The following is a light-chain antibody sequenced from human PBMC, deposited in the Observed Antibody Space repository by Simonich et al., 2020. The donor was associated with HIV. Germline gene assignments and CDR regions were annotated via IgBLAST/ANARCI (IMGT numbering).Light chain of an antibody. CDR3: QQSYSTPYT. J-gene: IGKJ2*01. CDR1: QGISSY. V-gene: IGKV1-39*01. CDR2: AAS. Sequence: DIQMTQSPSSLSASVGDRVTITCRASQGISSYLNWYQQKPGKAPKLLIYAASSLQKGVPSRFSGRGTGTEFTLTISSLQPEDFATYSCQQSYSTPYTFGQGTKLEIK.